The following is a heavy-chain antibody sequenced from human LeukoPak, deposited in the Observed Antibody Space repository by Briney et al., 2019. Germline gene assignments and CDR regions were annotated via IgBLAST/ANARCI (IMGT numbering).Heavy chain of an antibody. J-gene: IGHJ4*02. D-gene: IGHD2-2*01. Sequence: ASVKVSCKASGYTFTDYYIHWVRQAPGQGLEWMAWINPNSGGTYYAQNFHDRITLTRDTSISTAYMELSRLRSDDTAIYYCARANALYCSSTSCLFDYWGQGSLVTVSS. CDR3: ARANALYCSSTSCLFDY. V-gene: IGHV1-2*02. CDR1: GYTFTDYY. CDR2: INPNSGGT.